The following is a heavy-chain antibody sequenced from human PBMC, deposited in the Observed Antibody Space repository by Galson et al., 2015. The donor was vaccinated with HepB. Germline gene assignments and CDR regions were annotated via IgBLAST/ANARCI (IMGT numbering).Heavy chain of an antibody. CDR2: IFSNDEK. V-gene: IGHV2-26*01. D-gene: IGHD4-23*01. CDR3: ARIRYGGNRAHLWYYYMDV. CDR1: GFSLSNARMG. Sequence: PALVKPTQTLTLTCTVSGFSLSNARMGVSWIRQPPGKALEWLAHIFSNDEKSYSTSLKSRLTISKDTSKSQVVLTMTNMDPVDTATYYCARIRYGGNRAHLWYYYMDVWGKGTTVTVSS. J-gene: IGHJ6*03.